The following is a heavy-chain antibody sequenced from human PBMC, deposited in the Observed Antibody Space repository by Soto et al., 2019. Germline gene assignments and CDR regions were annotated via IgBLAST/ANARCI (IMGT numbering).Heavy chain of an antibody. CDR3: ASAEYSSGWPRIGYYYYYMDV. V-gene: IGHV1-8*01. CDR2: MNPNSGNT. CDR1: GYTFTSYD. D-gene: IGHD6-19*01. J-gene: IGHJ6*03. Sequence: ASVKVSFKASGYTFTSYDINWVRQATGQGLEWMGWMNPNSGNTGYAQKFQGRVTMTRNTSISTAYMELSSLRSEDTAVYYCASAEYSSGWPRIGYYYYYMDVWGKGTTVTVSS.